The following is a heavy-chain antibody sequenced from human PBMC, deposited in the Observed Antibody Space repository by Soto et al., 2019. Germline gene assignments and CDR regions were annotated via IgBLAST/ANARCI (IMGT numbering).Heavy chain of an antibody. V-gene: IGHV1-18*01. J-gene: IGHJ5*02. CDR1: GYTFTSYG. CDR3: ARDLHSYDYGDSLGWFDP. D-gene: IGHD4-17*01. CDR2: ISAYSGNT. Sequence: GASVKVSCKASGYTFTSYGISWVRQAPGQGLEWMGWISAYSGNTNYAQKLQGRVTMTTDTSTSTAYMELRSLRSDDTAVYYCARDLHSYDYGDSLGWFDPWGQGTLVTVSS.